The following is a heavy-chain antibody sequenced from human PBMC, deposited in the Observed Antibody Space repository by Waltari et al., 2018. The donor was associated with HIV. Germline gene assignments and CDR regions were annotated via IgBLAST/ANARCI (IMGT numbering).Heavy chain of an antibody. CDR2: IYYSGST. Sequence: QLQLQESGPGLVKPSETLSLTCTVSGGSISSSSYYWGWLRQPPGKGLEWIGSIYYSGSTYYNPSLKSRVTISVDTSKNQFSLKLSSVTAADTAVYYCARQRTQQWGGSYWGQGTLVTVSS. CDR1: GGSISSSSYY. D-gene: IGHD1-26*01. J-gene: IGHJ4*02. V-gene: IGHV4-39*01. CDR3: ARQRTQQWGGSY.